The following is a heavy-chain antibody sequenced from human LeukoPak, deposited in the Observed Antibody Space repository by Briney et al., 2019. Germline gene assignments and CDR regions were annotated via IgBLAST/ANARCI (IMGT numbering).Heavy chain of an antibody. CDR1: GGTFSSYA. Sequence: SVKVSCKAPGGTFSSYAISWVRQAPGQGLEWMGRIIPILGIANYAQKFQGRVTITADKSTSTAYMELSSLRSEDTAVYYCAREGGGYSGSLDYWGQGTLVTVSS. V-gene: IGHV1-69*04. J-gene: IGHJ4*02. CDR2: IIPILGIA. CDR3: AREGGGYSGSLDY. D-gene: IGHD5-12*01.